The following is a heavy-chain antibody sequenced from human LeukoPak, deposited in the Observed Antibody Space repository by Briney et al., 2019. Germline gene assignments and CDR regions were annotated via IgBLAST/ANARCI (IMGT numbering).Heavy chain of an antibody. CDR3: ARVVPAAFWFDP. CDR1: GGSISSSSYY. Sequence: SETLSLTCTVSGGSISSSSYYWGWIRQPPGKGLEWIGSIYYSGSTYYNPSLKGRVTISVDTSKNQFSLKLSSVTAADTAVYYCARVVPAAFWFDPWGQGTLVTVPS. CDR2: IYYSGST. D-gene: IGHD2-2*01. V-gene: IGHV4-39*01. J-gene: IGHJ5*02.